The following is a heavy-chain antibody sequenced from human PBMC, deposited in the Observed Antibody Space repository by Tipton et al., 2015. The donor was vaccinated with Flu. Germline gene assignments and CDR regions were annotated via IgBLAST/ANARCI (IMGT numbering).Heavy chain of an antibody. V-gene: IGHV4-59*01. CDR2: IYYCGST. J-gene: IGHJ2*01. Sequence: TLSLTCTVSGGSISSYYWSWIRQPPGKGLERIGCIYYCGSTNYNPSLNSRVTISVDTSKNQFSLKLSSVTAADTAVYYCARVCDPRIRYFDLWGRGTLVTVSS. CDR1: GGSISSYY. D-gene: IGHD3-10*01. CDR3: ARVCDPRIRYFDL.